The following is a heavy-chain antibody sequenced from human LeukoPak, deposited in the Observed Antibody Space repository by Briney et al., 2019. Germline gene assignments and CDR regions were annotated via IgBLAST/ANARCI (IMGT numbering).Heavy chain of an antibody. CDR3: ARGDPMVRGEKTGAFDI. D-gene: IGHD3-10*01. V-gene: IGHV4-31*03. Sequence: SGTLSLTCTVSGGSISSGGYYWSWIRQHPGKGLEWIGYIYYSGSTYYNPSLKSRVTISVDTSKNQFSLKLSSVTAADTAVYYCARGDPMVRGEKTGAFDIWGQGTIVTVSS. CDR2: IYYSGST. J-gene: IGHJ3*02. CDR1: GGSISSGGYY.